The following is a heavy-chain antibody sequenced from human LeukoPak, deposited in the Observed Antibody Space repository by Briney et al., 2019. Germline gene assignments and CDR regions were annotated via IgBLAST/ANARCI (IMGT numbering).Heavy chain of an antibody. V-gene: IGHV4-34*01. D-gene: IGHD3-22*01. CDR3: ARGLYYYDSSGYGDAFDT. Sequence: SETLSLTCAVYGGSFSGYYWSWLRQPPGKGLEWIGEINHSGSTNYNPSLKSRVTISVDTSKNQFSLKLSSVTAADTAVYYCARGLYYYDSSGYGDAFDTWGQGTMVTVSS. J-gene: IGHJ3*02. CDR2: INHSGST. CDR1: GGSFSGYY.